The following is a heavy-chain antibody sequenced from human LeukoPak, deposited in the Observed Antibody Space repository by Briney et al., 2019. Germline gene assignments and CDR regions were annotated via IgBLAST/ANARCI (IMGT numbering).Heavy chain of an antibody. Sequence: PGGSLRLSCAASGFTFSSYEMNWVRQAPGKGLEWVSYISSSGSTIYYADSVKGRFTISRDNSKNTLYLQMNSLRAEDTAVYYCASSVVLPYYYYYMDVWGKGTTVTVSS. V-gene: IGHV3-48*03. CDR1: GFTFSSYE. J-gene: IGHJ6*03. CDR2: ISSSGSTI. D-gene: IGHD6-6*01. CDR3: ASSVVLPYYYYYMDV.